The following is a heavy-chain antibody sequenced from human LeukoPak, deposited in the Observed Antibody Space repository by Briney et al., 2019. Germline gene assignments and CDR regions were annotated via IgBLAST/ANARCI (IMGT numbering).Heavy chain of an antibody. CDR2: IYYSGST. Sequence: SETLSLTCTVSGGSISSYYWSWIRQHPGKGLEWIGYIYYSGSTNYIPSLKSRVTISVDTSKNQFSLKLSSVTAADTAVYYCAKGLLRYFGQLDYWGQGTLVTVSS. J-gene: IGHJ4*02. D-gene: IGHD3-9*01. V-gene: IGHV4-59*01. CDR3: AKGLLRYFGQLDY. CDR1: GGSISSYY.